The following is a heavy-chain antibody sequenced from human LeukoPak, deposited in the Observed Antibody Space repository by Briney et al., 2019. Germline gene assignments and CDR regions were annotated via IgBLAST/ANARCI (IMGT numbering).Heavy chain of an antibody. V-gene: IGHV4-4*07. J-gene: IGHJ1*01. CDR2: IHISGTT. Sequence: PSETLPLTFTVSGGSISDYYWSWVRQPAGKGLEWIGRIHISGTTYYNPSLKSRFTMSVDTSKNQFSLKLSSVTAADTAVYYCATYSITGAWAEYFLHWGQGTLVTVSS. CDR3: ATYSITGAWAEYFLH. CDR1: GGSISDYY. D-gene: IGHD2/OR15-2a*01.